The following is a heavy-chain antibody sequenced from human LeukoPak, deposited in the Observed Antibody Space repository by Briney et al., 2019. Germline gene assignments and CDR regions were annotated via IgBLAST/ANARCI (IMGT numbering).Heavy chain of an antibody. Sequence: GGSLRLSCAASGFTVSSYYMSWVRQAPGKGLEWVSVIYSGGSTYYADSVKGRFTISRHNSKNTLYLPMNSLRTEDTAVYYCARDRYSSSSFWFDPWGQGTLVTVSS. J-gene: IGHJ5*02. V-gene: IGHV3-53*04. D-gene: IGHD6-6*01. CDR3: ARDRYSSSSFWFDP. CDR2: IYSGGST. CDR1: GFTVSSYY.